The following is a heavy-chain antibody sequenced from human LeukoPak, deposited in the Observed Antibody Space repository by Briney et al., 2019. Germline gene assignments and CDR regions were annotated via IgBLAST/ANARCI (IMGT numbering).Heavy chain of an antibody. Sequence: PSETLSLTCTVSGASMTSNYWNWIRQPPGKGLERIGYVYYSGRTNYNPSLKSRVTISVDTSKNQFSLRLSSVTAADTAVYYCARWNYYNSIRYFDYWGQGTLVTVSS. D-gene: IGHD3-22*01. CDR2: VYYSGRT. V-gene: IGHV4-59*01. CDR3: ARWNYYNSIRYFDY. J-gene: IGHJ4*02. CDR1: GASMTSNY.